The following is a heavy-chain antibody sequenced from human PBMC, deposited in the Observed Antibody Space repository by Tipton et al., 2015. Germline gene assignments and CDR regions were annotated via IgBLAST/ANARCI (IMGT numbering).Heavy chain of an antibody. CDR2: ISAYNGKT. V-gene: IGHV1-18*01. CDR1: GYTFDTYY. CDR3: ARGSYFDK. J-gene: IGHJ4*02. Sequence: QSGPEVKKPGASLKISCKASGYTFDTYYINWVRQAPGQGLEWMGWISAYNGKTNYAQKLQGRVTMTTDTSTSTAYMELRSLRSDDTAVYYCARGSYFDKWGQGTLVTVSS.